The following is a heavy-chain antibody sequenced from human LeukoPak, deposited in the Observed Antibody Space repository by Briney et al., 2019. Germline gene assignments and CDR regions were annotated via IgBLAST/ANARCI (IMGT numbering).Heavy chain of an antibody. D-gene: IGHD3-3*01. J-gene: IGHJ4*02. CDR1: GFTFDDYA. CDR3: AKDALWKSGQPYFDY. CDR2: ISWNSGSI. Sequence: GRSLRLSCAASGFTFDDYAMHWVRQAPGKGLEWVSGISWNSGSIGYADSVKGRFTISRDNAKNSLYLQMNSLRPEDTALYYCAKDALWKSGQPYFDYWGQGTLVTVSS. V-gene: IGHV3-9*01.